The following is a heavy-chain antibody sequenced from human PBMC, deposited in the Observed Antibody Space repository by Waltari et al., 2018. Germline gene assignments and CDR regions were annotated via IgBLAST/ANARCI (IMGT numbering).Heavy chain of an antibody. CDR1: GFAFGNYA. V-gene: IGHV3-23*01. Sequence: DVQMLESGGGLVQPGGSLLLSCKASGFAFGNYAMFLVCQITGKGREWVSGISSTGSSTDNVDSVRGRFTISRDNSKSTLFLQINGLGTDDTAFYYCARRTSWGRGSLVTVSS. J-gene: IGHJ4*02. CDR2: ISSTGSST. CDR3: ARRTS.